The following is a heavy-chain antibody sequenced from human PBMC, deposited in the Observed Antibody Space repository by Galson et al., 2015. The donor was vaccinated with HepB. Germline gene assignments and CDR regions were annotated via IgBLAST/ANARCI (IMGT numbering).Heavy chain of an antibody. D-gene: IGHD4-23*01. CDR3: ARDVTTVVTTSFDY. V-gene: IGHV1-3*01. J-gene: IGHJ4*02. Sequence: TSYAMHWVRQASGQRLEWMGWINAGNGNTKYSQKFQGRVTITRDTSASTAYMELSSLRSEDTAVYYCARDVTTVVTTSFDYWGQGTLVTVSS. CDR1: TSYA. CDR2: INAGNGNT.